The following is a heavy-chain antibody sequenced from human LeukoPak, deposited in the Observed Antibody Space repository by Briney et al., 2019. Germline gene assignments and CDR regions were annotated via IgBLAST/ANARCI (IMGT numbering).Heavy chain of an antibody. Sequence: SQTLSLTCTVSGGSISSGSYYWSWIRQPAGKGLEWIGRIYTSGSTNYNPSLKSRVTISVDTSKNQFSLKLSSGTAADTAVYYCARERLGTFDYWGQGTLVTVSS. D-gene: IGHD1-1*01. CDR3: ARERLGTFDY. CDR1: GGSISSGSYY. V-gene: IGHV4-61*02. CDR2: IYTSGST. J-gene: IGHJ4*02.